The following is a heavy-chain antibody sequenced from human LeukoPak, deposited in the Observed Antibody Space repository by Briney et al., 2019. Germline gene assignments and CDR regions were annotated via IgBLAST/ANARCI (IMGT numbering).Heavy chain of an antibody. CDR1: GYTFTGYY. CDR3: ARDPTYYYDSSGYYYADAFDI. CDR2: INPNSGGT. D-gene: IGHD3-22*01. V-gene: IGHV1-2*02. Sequence: ASVKVSCKASGYTFTGYYMHWVRQAPGQGLEWMGWINPNSGGTNYAQKFQGRVTMTRDTSISTAYMELSRLRSDDTAVCYCARDPTYYYDSSGYYYADAFDIWGQGTMVTVSS. J-gene: IGHJ3*02.